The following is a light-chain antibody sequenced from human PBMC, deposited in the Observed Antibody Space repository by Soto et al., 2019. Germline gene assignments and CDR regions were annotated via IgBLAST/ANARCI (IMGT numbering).Light chain of an antibody. V-gene: IGKV1-27*01. Sequence: DIQMTQSPSSLSAYLGDRVTITCRASQGISNYLAWYQQKPGRLPKLLLFGASTLQSGVPARFSGSGSGTLFTLTIXXXXXXXVATYYCQKYDRAPFTFGPGTKVDFK. CDR3: QKYDRAPFT. CDR1: QGISNY. J-gene: IGKJ3*01. CDR2: GAS.